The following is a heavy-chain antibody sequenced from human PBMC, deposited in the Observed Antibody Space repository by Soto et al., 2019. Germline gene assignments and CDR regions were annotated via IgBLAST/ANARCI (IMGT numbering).Heavy chain of an antibody. J-gene: IGHJ4*02. Sequence: SETLSLTCTVSGGSISSYYWSWIRQPAGKGLEWIGSISYSGTTYYNPSLKSRVTISVDPSKTHFSLRLTSLTAPDTALYYCARHVNSSSYFDYWGQGTPVTVSS. CDR2: ISYSGTT. CDR3: ARHVNSSSYFDY. CDR1: GGSISSYY. V-gene: IGHV4-59*05. D-gene: IGHD6-13*01.